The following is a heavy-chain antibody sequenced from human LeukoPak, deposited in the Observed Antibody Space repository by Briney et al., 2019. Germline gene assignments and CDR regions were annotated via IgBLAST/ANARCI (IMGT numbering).Heavy chain of an antibody. CDR3: ARESGYYGSSGYHTLYGMDV. Sequence: RPSETLSLTCTASGGSISSYYWSWIRQPPGKGLEWIGYIYYSGSTNYNPSLKSRVTISVDTSKNQFSLKLSSVTAADTAVYYCARESGYYGSSGYHTLYGMDVWGQGTTVTVSS. J-gene: IGHJ6*02. D-gene: IGHD3-22*01. CDR2: IYYSGST. CDR1: GGSISSYY. V-gene: IGHV4-59*01.